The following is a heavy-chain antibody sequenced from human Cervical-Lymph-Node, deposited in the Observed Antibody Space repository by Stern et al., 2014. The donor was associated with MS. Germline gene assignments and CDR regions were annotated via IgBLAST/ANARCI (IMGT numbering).Heavy chain of an antibody. CDR1: GGSISSYY. CDR2: IYTSGST. CDR3: ARDSTASWYDY. J-gene: IGHJ4*02. Sequence: VQLVESGPGLVKPSETLSLTCTVSGGSISSYYWSWIRQPAGKGLEWIGRIYTSGSTNYKPSLKSGVTLSVDTSKNQFSLKLSSVTAADTAVYYWARDSTASWYDYWGQGTLVTVSS. V-gene: IGHV4-4*07. D-gene: IGHD6-13*01.